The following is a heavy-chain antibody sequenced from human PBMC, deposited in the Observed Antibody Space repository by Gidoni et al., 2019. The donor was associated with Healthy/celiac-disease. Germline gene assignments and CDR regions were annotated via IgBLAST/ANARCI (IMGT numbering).Heavy chain of an antibody. D-gene: IGHD3-3*01. Sequence: EVQLVESGGGLVKPGGSLRRSCAASGFTFSHAWMSWGRQAPGQGLEWVGRIKSKTDGGTTDYAAPVKGRFTISRDDSKNTLYLQMNSLKTEDTAVYYCTTGGITIFGVVDTSRWGQGTLVTVSS. V-gene: IGHV3-15*01. CDR3: TTGGITIFGVVDTSR. CDR2: IKSKTDGGTT. J-gene: IGHJ4*02. CDR1: GFTFSHAW.